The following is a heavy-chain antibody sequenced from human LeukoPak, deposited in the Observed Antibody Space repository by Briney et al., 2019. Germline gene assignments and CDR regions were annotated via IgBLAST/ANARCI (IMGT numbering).Heavy chain of an antibody. CDR2: IYHSGST. CDR1: GYSISSGYY. J-gene: IGHJ4*02. D-gene: IGHD5-18*01. CDR3: AREDTMVDY. Sequence: RPSETLSLTCAVPGYSISSGYYWGWIRQPPGKGLEWIGSIYHSGSTYYNPSLKSRVTISVDTSKNQFSLKLSSVTAADTAVYYCAREDTMVDYWGQGTLVTVSS. V-gene: IGHV4-38-2*02.